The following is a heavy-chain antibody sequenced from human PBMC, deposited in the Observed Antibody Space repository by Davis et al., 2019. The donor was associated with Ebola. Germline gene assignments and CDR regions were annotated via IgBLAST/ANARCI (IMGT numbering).Heavy chain of an antibody. CDR2: IYYSGST. CDR3: TRVPHDGDFDY. J-gene: IGHJ4*02. CDR1: GGSTSSYY. Sequence: SETLSLTCTAPGGSTSSYYWSWIRQPPGKGLEWIGYIYYSGSTNYHPSLKRRVTISVDTSKNQFSLKLSSVTASDTAVYDCTRVPHDGDFDYWGQGTLVTVSS. D-gene: IGHD4-17*01. V-gene: IGHV4-59*01.